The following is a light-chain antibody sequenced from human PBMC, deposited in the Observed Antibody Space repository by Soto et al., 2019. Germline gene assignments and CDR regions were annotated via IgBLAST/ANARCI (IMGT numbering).Light chain of an antibody. Sequence: IVLTQSPGTLSLSPGDRVTLSCRASQSVNTKLAWYQQKPGQAPTLLMSGASNRASGVPVRFSGSGSGTDFTLTISRLEPEDFALYSCQQYGGSPLPFGLGTRLEIK. J-gene: IGKJ5*01. CDR3: QQYGGSPLP. V-gene: IGKV3-20*01. CDR1: QSVNTK. CDR2: GAS.